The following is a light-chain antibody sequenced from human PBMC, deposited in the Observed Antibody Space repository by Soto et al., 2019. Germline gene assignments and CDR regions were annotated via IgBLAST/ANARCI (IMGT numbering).Light chain of an antibody. Sequence: QCVLTQRASLSRILVQAIHITCTRINSAVGGYNYVSWYQQHPGKAPKLMIYDVSNRPSGVSNRFSGSKSGNTASLTISGLQAEDEADYYCSSYTSSSTLRVFGTGTKVTVL. V-gene: IGLV2-14*01. CDR1: NSAVGGYNY. CDR2: DVS. J-gene: IGLJ1*01. CDR3: SSYTSSSTLRV.